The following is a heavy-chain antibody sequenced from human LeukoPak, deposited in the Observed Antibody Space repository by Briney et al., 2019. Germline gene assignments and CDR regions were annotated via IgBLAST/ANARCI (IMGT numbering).Heavy chain of an antibody. J-gene: IGHJ4*02. CDR3: ARDPQDIVVVPAAV. CDR2: ISSSSSYI. V-gene: IGHV3-21*01. D-gene: IGHD2-2*01. Sequence: PGGSLRLSCAASGFTFSSYSMNWVRQAPGRGLEWVSPISSSSSYIYYADSVKGRFTISRDNAKNSLYLQMNSLRAEDTAVYYCARDPQDIVVVPAAVWGQGTLVTVSS. CDR1: GFTFSSYS.